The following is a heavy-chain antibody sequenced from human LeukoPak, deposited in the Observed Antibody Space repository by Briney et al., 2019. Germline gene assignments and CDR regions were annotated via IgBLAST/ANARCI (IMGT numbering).Heavy chain of an antibody. V-gene: IGHV1-69*01. D-gene: IGHD3-10*01. CDR1: GGTFSSYA. Sequence: GASVKVSCKASGGTFSSYAISWVRQAPGQGPEWMGGIIPIFGTANYAQKFQGRVTITADESTSTAYMELSSLRSEDTAVYYCAVRPGDYFDYWGQGTLVTVSS. CDR2: IIPIFGTA. CDR3: AVRPGDYFDY. J-gene: IGHJ4*02.